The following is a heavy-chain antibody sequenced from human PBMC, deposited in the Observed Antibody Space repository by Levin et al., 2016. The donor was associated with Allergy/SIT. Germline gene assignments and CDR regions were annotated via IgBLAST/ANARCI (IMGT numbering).Heavy chain of an antibody. CDR2: IYPGDSDT. D-gene: IGHD1-26*01. V-gene: IGHV5-51*01. Sequence: VRQMPGKGLEWMGIIYPGDSDTRHSPSFQGQVTISADKSISTAYLQWSSLKASDTAMYYCARGLVGATPFDYWGQGTLVTVSS. J-gene: IGHJ4*02. CDR3: ARGLVGATPFDY.